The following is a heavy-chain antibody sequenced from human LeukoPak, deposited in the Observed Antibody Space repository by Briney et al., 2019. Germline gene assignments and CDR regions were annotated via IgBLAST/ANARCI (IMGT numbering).Heavy chain of an antibody. V-gene: IGHV4-34*01. Sequence: SETLSLTCAVYGGSFSGYYWSWIRQPPGKGLEWIGETNHSGSTNYNPSLKSRVTISVDTSKNQFSLKLSSVTAADTAVYYCASPSRGLFDYWGQGTLVTVSS. CDR1: GGSFSGYY. CDR2: TNHSGST. CDR3: ASPSRGLFDY. D-gene: IGHD3-10*01. J-gene: IGHJ4*02.